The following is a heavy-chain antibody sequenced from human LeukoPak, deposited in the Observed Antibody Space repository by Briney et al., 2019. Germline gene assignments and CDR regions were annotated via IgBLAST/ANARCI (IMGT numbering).Heavy chain of an antibody. CDR1: DFTLSNHG. D-gene: IGHD1-26*01. V-gene: IGHV3-30*03. CDR2: ISFDGRKK. J-gene: IGHJ4*02. CDR3: ARDRAWDYLDS. Sequence: GGSLRLSCVVSDFTLSNHGMHWVRQAPGKGLEWVAVISFDGRKKSYADSVKGRFTISRDNSKNTLYLQMDSLRAEDTAIYYCARDRAWDYLDSWDQGPLVTVSS.